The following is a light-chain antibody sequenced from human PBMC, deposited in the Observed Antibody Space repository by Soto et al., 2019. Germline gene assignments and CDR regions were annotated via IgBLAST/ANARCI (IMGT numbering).Light chain of an antibody. J-gene: IGLJ3*02. CDR1: RNDIRTYNL. Sequence: QSALTQPASVSESPGQSISISCGGGRNDIRTYNLVSWYQQHPGKAPKLIIYEGNKRPSGVSNRFSGSRSGNTASLTISGLQAEDEADYYCCSYTDGSSLLFGGGTKLTVL. CDR2: EGN. V-gene: IGLV2-23*01. CDR3: CSYTDGSSLL.